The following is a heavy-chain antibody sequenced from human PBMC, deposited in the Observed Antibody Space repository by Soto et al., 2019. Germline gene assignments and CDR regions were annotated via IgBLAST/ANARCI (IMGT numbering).Heavy chain of an antibody. Sequence: EVQLLESGGGLVQPGGSLRLSCAVSGFTFSNYAMTWVRQAPGKGLEWVSGMSGNGGRTLYADSVKGRFTISRNNSKNKLYLQINSLRLEDTAVYYLVKDPVAGGTGGDWFDYWGQGTLVTVSS. D-gene: IGHD2-21*02. J-gene: IGHJ4*02. V-gene: IGHV3-23*01. CDR3: VKDPVAGGTGGDWFDY. CDR2: MSGNGGRT. CDR1: GFTFSNYA.